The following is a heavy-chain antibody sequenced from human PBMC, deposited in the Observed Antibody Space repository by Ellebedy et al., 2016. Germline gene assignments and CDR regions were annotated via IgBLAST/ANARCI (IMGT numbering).Heavy chain of an antibody. D-gene: IGHD2-15*01. CDR1: GYSFTNYW. J-gene: IGHJ6*02. CDR3: ARRGAVLPTSLQGDFYYFGMDV. Sequence: GESLKISCKGFGYSFTNYWVVWVRQMPGKGLEWMGKIDPSDSDTNYSPSFEGHVTMSADKSTSTAYLQWSSLEASDTAMYYCARRGAVLPTSLQGDFYYFGMDVWGQGTTVTVSS. V-gene: IGHV5-10-1*01. CDR2: IDPSDSDT.